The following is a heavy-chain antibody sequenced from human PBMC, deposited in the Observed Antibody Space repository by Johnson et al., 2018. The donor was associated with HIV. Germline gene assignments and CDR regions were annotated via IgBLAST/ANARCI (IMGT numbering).Heavy chain of an antibody. V-gene: IGHV3-9*01. CDR3: ARDTYTHRTTVTESAFDI. CDR1: GFTFDDYA. CDR2: INWNSGSI. Sequence: VQLVESGGGVARPGGSLRLSCEASGFTFDDYAMNWVRQAPGKGLEWVSGINWNSGSIAYADSVKGRFTISRDNAKKSLYLQMNSLRPEDSALYYCARDTYTHRTTVTESAFDIWGQGTMVTVSS. D-gene: IGHD4-11*01. J-gene: IGHJ3*02.